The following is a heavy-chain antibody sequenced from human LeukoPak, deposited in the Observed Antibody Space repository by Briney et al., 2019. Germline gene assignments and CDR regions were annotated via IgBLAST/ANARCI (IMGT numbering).Heavy chain of an antibody. D-gene: IGHD6-19*01. Sequence: GRSLRLPCAASGFTFSSYAMHWVRQAPGKGLEWVSAISGSGGSTYYADSVKGRFTISRDNSKNTLYLQMNSLRAEDTAVYYCAKDSSGWYLDYYYGMDVWGQGTTVTVSS. CDR3: AKDSSGWYLDYYYGMDV. J-gene: IGHJ6*02. CDR1: GFTFSSYA. V-gene: IGHV3-23*01. CDR2: ISGSGGST.